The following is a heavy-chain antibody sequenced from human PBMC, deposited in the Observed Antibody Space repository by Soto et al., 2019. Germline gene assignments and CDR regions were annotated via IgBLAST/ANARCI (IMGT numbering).Heavy chain of an antibody. CDR1: GGTFSSYT. D-gene: IGHD2-21*02. CDR2: IIPILGIA. V-gene: IGHV1-69*08. Sequence: QVQLVQSGAEVKKPGSSVKVSCKASGGTFSSYTISWVRQAPGQGLEWMGRIIPILGIANYAQKFQGRVTITADKSTSTAYMELSSLRSEDTAVYYCARDRTQHIVVLTAWSDAFDIWGQGTMVTVSS. J-gene: IGHJ3*02. CDR3: ARDRTQHIVVLTAWSDAFDI.